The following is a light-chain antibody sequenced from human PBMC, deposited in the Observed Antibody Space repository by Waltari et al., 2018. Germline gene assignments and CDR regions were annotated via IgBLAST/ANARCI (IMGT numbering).Light chain of an antibody. CDR3: QQYYSTPYT. J-gene: IGKJ2*01. CDR2: WAS. CDR1: QSVLYSSNNKSY. V-gene: IGKV4-1*01. Sequence: DILMTQSPDSLAVSLCERDTINCKSSQSVLYSSNNKSYLAWYQQKPGQPPKLLIYWASTRESGVPDRFSGSGSGTDFTLTISSLQAEDVAVYYCQQYYSTPYTFGQGTKLEIK.